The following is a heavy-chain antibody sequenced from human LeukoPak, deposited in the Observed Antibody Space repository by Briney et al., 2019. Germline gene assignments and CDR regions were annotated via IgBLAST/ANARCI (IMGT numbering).Heavy chain of an antibody. CDR2: IIPIFGTA. D-gene: IGHD3-10*01. V-gene: IGHV1-69*05. CDR3: ASSLGEVDWFDP. J-gene: IGHJ5*02. Sequence: SVKVSCKASGGTFSSYAISWVRQAPGQGLEWMGGIIPIFGTANHAQKFQGRVTINTDDSTSTAYMELSSLRPEDTAVYYCASSLGEVDWFDPWGQGTLVTVSS. CDR1: GGTFSSYA.